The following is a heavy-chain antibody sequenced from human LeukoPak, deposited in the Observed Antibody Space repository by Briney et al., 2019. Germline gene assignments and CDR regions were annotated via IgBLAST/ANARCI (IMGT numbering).Heavy chain of an antibody. D-gene: IGHD3-22*01. CDR3: AKDDYYDTSGYRD. V-gene: IGHV3-30*18. CDR2: ISYDVGKK. Sequence: GGSLRLSCAASGFTFSSYGMHWVRQPPDKGLEWVAVISYDVGKKYYADSVKGRFTISRDNSKNTLYLQMNSLRAEDTAVYYCAKDDYYDTSGYRDWGQGTLVALSS. J-gene: IGHJ4*02. CDR1: GFTFSSYG.